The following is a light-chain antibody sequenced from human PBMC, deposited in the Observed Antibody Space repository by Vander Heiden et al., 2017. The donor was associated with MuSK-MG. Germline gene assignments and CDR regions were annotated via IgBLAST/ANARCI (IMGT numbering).Light chain of an antibody. CDR1: QSIANY. V-gene: IGKV1-39*01. Sequence: DIQMTQSPSSLSASVGDRVIIICRASQSIANYLNWYQPKPGKVPKLLIYAASRLQSGVPSRFSGSGSGTEFTLTIGSLQPEDFATYYCQQTYSTPFAFGPGTKVD. CDR3: QQTYSTPFA. J-gene: IGKJ3*01. CDR2: AAS.